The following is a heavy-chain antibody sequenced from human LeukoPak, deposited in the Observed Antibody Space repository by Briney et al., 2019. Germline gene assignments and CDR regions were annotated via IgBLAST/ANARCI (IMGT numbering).Heavy chain of an antibody. CDR1: GFTFSSYG. CDR2: ISGSGGST. Sequence: GGSLRLSCAASGFTFSSYGMSWVRQAPGKGLEWASAISGSGGSTYYADSVKGRFTISRDNSKNTLYLQMNSLRAEDTAVYYCARCSGGSCYSSPFDPWGQGTLVTVSS. V-gene: IGHV3-23*01. CDR3: ARCSGGSCYSSPFDP. J-gene: IGHJ5*02. D-gene: IGHD2-15*01.